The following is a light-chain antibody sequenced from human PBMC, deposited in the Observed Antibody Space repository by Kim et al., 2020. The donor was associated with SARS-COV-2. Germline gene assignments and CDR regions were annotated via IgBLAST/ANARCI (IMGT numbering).Light chain of an antibody. CDR3: HVWDSNTAV. V-gene: IGLV3-9*01. CDR2: RDR. J-gene: IGLJ3*02. Sequence: VALGQTARVTFGGGRIGAKRVHWYQQKPGQAPVLVIYRDRNRPSGIPERFSCSNAGNTATLTISRAQAGDEADYYCHVWDSNTAVFGGGTRLSVL. CDR1: RIGAKR.